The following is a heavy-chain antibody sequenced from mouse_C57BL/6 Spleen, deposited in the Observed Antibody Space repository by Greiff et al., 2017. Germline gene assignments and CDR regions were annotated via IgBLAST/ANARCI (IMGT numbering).Heavy chain of an antibody. CDR1: GYTFTDYY. J-gene: IGHJ4*01. CDR2: IYPGSGNT. V-gene: IGHV1-76*01. Sequence: VKLMESGAELVRPGASVKLSCKASGYTFTDYYINWVKQRPGQGLEWIARIYPGSGNTYYNEKFKGKATLTAEKSSSTAYMQLSSLTSEDSAVYFCARTGDYYAMDYWGQGTSVTVAS. CDR3: ARTGDYYAMDY.